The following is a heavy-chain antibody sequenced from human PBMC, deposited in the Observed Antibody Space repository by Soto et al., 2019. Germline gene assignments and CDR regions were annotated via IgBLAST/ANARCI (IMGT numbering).Heavy chain of an antibody. CDR1: GYSFATSG. J-gene: IGHJ4*02. CDR2: ISAYNGNT. CDR3: ARAGQYYDSSGYAD. Sequence: QVKLVQSGTEVKKPGASMKVSCKASGYSFATSGISLVRQAPGQGLEWMGWISAYNGNTNYEQKLQNRIMMTTDTPTSTAYLDLRSLRSDHTAVYYCARAGQYYDSSGYADWGQGTLVTVSS. V-gene: IGHV1-18*01. D-gene: IGHD3-22*01.